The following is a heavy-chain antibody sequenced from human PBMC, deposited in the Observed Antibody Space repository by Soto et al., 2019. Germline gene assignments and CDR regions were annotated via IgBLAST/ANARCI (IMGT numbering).Heavy chain of an antibody. V-gene: IGHV1-69*17. CDR2: IIPDFAIT. J-gene: IGHJ4*02. Sequence: QVQLVQSGAEVKRPGSSVKVSCSASGDTFASYGISWVRQAPGQGLEWLGGIIPDFAITKFAQKFQDRITFTSDSSSSTTYMSLTSLSSDDTPAYYAARAKFNFESDGSTCTTHFDLWGPETPVTVSS. CDR3: ARAKFNFESDGSTCTTHFDL. CDR1: GDTFASYG. D-gene: IGHD1-1*01.